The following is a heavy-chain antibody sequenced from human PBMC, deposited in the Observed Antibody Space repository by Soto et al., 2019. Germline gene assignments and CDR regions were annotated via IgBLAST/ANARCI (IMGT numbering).Heavy chain of an antibody. CDR3: ARLLGYCSGGSCYYYGMDV. Sequence: SETLSLTCAVSGGSIISSNWWSWVRQPPGKGLEWIGEIYHSGSTNYNPSLKSRVTISVDKSKNQFSLKLSSVTAADTAVYYCARLLGYCSGGSCYYYGMDVWGQGTTVTVSS. J-gene: IGHJ6*02. CDR2: IYHSGST. V-gene: IGHV4-4*02. CDR1: GGSIISSNW. D-gene: IGHD2-15*01.